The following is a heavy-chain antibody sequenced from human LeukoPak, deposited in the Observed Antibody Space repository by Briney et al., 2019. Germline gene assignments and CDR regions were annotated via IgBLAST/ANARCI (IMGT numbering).Heavy chain of an antibody. D-gene: IGHD6-19*01. CDR1: GGSISSSSYY. J-gene: IGHJ4*02. CDR3: ASRSGWSHY. Sequence: NPSETLSLTCRVSGGSISSSSYYWGWIRQPPGKGLEWIGSIYYSGSTYYNPSLKSRVTISVDTSKNQFSLKLSSVTAADTAVYYCASRSGWSHYWGQGTLVTVSS. CDR2: IYYSGST. V-gene: IGHV4-39*01.